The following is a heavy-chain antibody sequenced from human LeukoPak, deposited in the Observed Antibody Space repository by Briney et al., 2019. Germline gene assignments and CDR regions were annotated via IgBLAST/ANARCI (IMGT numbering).Heavy chain of an antibody. CDR3: ASAIVVVTAIDY. CDR2: IFYSGRT. CDR1: GGSISSSSYY. J-gene: IGHJ4*02. V-gene: IGHV4-39*07. Sequence: ASETLSLTCTVSGGSISSSSYYWGWIRQPPGKGLGCIGSIFYSGRTYYNPSLKSRVTISVDTSKNQFSLKLSSVTAADTAVYYCASAIVVVTAIDYWGQGTLVTVSS. D-gene: IGHD2-21*02.